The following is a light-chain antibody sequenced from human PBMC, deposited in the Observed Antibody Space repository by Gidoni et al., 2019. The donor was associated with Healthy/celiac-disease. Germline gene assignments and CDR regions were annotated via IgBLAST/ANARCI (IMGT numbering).Light chain of an antibody. Sequence: IQMTQSPSSLSASVGDRVTITCRASQSISSYLNWYQQKPGKDPKLLIYAASSLQSGVPSRFSGSGSGTDFTLTISSLQPEDFATYYCQQSYSTPPKWTFGQGTKVEIK. CDR2: AAS. V-gene: IGKV1-39*01. J-gene: IGKJ1*01. CDR3: QQSYSTPPKWT. CDR1: QSISSY.